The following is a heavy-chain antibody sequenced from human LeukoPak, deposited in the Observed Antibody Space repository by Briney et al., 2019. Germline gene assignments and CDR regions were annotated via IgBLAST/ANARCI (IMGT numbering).Heavy chain of an antibody. CDR3: ARYFHGMDV. V-gene: IGHV3-48*02. J-gene: IGHJ6*02. D-gene: IGHD3-9*01. CDR1: GFTFRTYS. Sequence: GGSLRLSCTASGFTFRTYSMNWVRQAPGKGLEWLAYISSGSGTISYADSVKRRLTISRDNAQNSLHLQINSLTDEDTAVYYCARYFHGMDVWGQGTSVAVSS. CDR2: ISSGSGTI.